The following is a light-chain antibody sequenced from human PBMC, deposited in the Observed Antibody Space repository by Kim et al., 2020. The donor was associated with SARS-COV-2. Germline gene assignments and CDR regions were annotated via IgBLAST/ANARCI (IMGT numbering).Light chain of an antibody. CDR3: QQYNSWPRT. J-gene: IGKJ1*01. Sequence: VSPGERAIPSGRASLIVRSNLAWYQQKPGQAPRLLIYVASTRATGIPARFSGSGSGTEFTLTISSLQSEDFAVYSCQQYNSWPRTFGQGTKVYIK. CDR2: VAS. CDR1: LIVRSN. V-gene: IGKV3-15*01.